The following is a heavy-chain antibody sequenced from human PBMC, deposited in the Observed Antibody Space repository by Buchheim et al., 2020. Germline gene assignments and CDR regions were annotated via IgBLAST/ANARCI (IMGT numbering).Heavy chain of an antibody. D-gene: IGHD5-12*01. CDR1: GGSFSGYY. CDR3: ARMYRKWLLIPSGYGMDV. J-gene: IGHJ6*02. V-gene: IGHV4-34*01. CDR2: INHSGST. Sequence: QVQLQQWGAGLLKPSETLTLTCAVYGGSFSGYYWSWIRQPPGKGLEWIGEINHSGSTNYNPSLKSRVTISVDTSKNQFSLKLSSVTAADTAVYYCARMYRKWLLIPSGYGMDVWGQGTT.